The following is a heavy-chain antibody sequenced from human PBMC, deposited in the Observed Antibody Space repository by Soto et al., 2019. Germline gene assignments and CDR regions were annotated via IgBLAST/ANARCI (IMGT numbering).Heavy chain of an antibody. V-gene: IGHV4-34*01. CDR3: ARGHPYYGSGIIYY. CDR2: INHSGST. CDR1: GGSFSGYY. D-gene: IGHD3-10*01. J-gene: IGHJ4*02. Sequence: SETLSLTCAVYGGSFSGYYWSWIRQPPGKGLEWIGEINHSGSTNCNPSLKSRVTISVDTSKNQFSLKLSSVTAADTAVYYCARGHPYYGSGIIYYWGQGTLVT.